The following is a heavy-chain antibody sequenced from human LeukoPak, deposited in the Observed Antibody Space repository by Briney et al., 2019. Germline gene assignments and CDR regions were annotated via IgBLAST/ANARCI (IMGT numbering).Heavy chain of an antibody. CDR2: INADNGNT. D-gene: IGHD1-14*01. V-gene: IGHV1-3*01. CDR1: GYTFTSYA. J-gene: IGHJ4*02. Sequence: ASVKVSCKASGYTFTSYAMHWVRQAPGQRLEWMGWINADNGNTKYSQKFQGRVIITRDTSASTAYMEVSSLRSEDTAVYYCARWTTELDYWGQGTLVTVSS. CDR3: ARWTTELDY.